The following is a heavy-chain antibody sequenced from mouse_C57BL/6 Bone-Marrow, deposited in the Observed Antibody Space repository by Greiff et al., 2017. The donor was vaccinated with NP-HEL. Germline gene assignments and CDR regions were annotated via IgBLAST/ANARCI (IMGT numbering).Heavy chain of an antibody. V-gene: IGHV1-50*01. J-gene: IGHJ3*01. D-gene: IGHD1-1*01. CDR2: IDPSDSYT. CDR3: ARDYYGSSPAWFAY. CDR1: GYTFTSYW. Sequence: VQLQQPGAELVKPGASVKLSCKASGYTFTSYWMQWVKQRPGQGLEWIGEIDPSDSYTNYNQKFKGKATLTVDTSSSTAYMQLSSLTSEDSAAYYCARDYYGSSPAWFAYWGQGTLVTVSA.